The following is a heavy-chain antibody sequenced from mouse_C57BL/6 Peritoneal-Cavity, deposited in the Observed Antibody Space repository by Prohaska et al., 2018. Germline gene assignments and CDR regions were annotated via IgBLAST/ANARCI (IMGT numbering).Heavy chain of an antibody. CDR3: MRYGNYWYFDV. V-gene: IGHV11-2*01. Sequence: EVQLLETGGGLVQPGGSRGLSCEGSGFTFSGFWMSWVRQTPGKTLDWIGVINSDGIAINYAPSIKDRFTIFRDNDKSTLYLQMSNVRSEDTATYFCMRYGNYWYFDVWGTGTTVTVSS. CDR1: GFTFSGFW. CDR2: INSDGIAI. D-gene: IGHD2-1*01. J-gene: IGHJ1*03.